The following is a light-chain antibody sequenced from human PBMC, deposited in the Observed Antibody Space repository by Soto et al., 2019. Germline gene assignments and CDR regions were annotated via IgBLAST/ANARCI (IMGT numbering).Light chain of an antibody. CDR3: QQYDEIPWT. CDR2: KAS. V-gene: IGKV1-5*03. J-gene: IGKJ1*01. Sequence: DIQMTQSPSTLSGSVGDRVTITCRASQTISSWLAWYQQKPGKAPELLIYKASNLENGVPSRFSGSGSGTEFTLTITSLLPDDFATYYCQQYDEIPWTFGQGTKVDI. CDR1: QTISSW.